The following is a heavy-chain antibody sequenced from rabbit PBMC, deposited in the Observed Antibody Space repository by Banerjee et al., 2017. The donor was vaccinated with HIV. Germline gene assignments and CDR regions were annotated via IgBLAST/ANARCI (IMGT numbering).Heavy chain of an antibody. CDR3: ARHRAGGYVHDL. CDR1: GFTISSSYW. V-gene: IGHV1S45*01. Sequence: QEQLKETGGGLVQPGGSLTLSCTASGFTISSSYWMSWVRQAPGKGLEWIGYISTGDGSTFYASWVNGRFTISKTSWTTVTLQITSLTAADTATYFCARHRAGGYVHDLWGQGTLVTVS. CDR2: ISTGDGST. D-gene: IGHD1-1*01. J-gene: IGHJ3*01.